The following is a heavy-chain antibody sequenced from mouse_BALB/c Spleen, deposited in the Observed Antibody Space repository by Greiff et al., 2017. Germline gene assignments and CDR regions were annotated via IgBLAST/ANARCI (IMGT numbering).Heavy chain of an antibody. CDR1: GYSITSGYY. V-gene: IGHV3-6*02. CDR2: ISYDGSN. CDR3: AAVFAY. J-gene: IGHJ3*01. Sequence: ESGPGLVKPSQSLSLTCSVTGYSITSGYYWNWIRQFPGNKLEWMGYISYDGSNNYNPSLKNRISITRDTSKNQFFLKLNSVTTEDTATYYCAAVFAYWGQGTLVTVSA.